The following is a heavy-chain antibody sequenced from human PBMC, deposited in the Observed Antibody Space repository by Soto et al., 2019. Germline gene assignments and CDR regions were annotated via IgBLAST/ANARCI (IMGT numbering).Heavy chain of an antibody. CDR3: AGSKNRGVSFDC. CDR2: TYYTAET. V-gene: IGHV4-59*01. J-gene: IGHJ5*01. Sequence: SETLSLTCTVSGVPIRSYFWSWIRQPPGKGLDWIGSTYYTAETKYSHCLESRANRSAEPSKKQFSLRLSPVTAADTARYYCAGSKNRGVSFDCWGQGALVTVSP. D-gene: IGHD3-10*01. CDR1: GVPIRSYF.